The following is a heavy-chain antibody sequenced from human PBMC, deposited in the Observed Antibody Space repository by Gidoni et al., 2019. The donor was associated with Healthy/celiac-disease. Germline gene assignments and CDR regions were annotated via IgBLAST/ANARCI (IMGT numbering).Heavy chain of an antibody. J-gene: IGHJ6*02. CDR3: ARAGIAAAGIEGDNYYYYYGMDV. V-gene: IGHV3-64*01. Sequence: EVQLVESVGGLVQPGGSLRLSFAAAGVTFSSYAMHWVRQAPGKGLEYVSGLSSIGGSTYYANSVKGRFTISRDNSKNTMYLQMGSLRAEDMAVYYCARAGIAAAGIEGDNYYYYYGMDVWGQGTTVTVSS. D-gene: IGHD6-13*01. CDR2: LSSIGGST. CDR1: GVTFSSYA.